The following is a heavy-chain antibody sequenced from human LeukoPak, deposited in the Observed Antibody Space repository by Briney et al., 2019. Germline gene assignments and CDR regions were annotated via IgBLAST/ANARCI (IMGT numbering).Heavy chain of an antibody. CDR3: AKSGSRDWDYFDY. CDR1: GFTFISYT. D-gene: IGHD6-19*01. V-gene: IGHV3-23*01. CDR2: ISGDGGAT. J-gene: IGHJ4*02. Sequence: PGGSLRLSCAASGFTFISYTMNWVRQAPGRGLEWVSTISGDGGATHYADSVKGRFTISRANSKSTLFLQMNSLRAEDTAVYYCAKSGSRDWDYFDYWGQGTPVAASS.